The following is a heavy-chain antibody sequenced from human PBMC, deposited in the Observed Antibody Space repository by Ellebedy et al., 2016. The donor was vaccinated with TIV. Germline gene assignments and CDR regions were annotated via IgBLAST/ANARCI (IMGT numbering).Heavy chain of an antibody. J-gene: IGHJ4*02. Sequence: SETLSLTCSVSGGSITNYYWSWIRQSPGKGLEWIGYVFHNGKTLYNPSLKSRVAISLDTSRNQFSLRLSSVTAADTAFYYCAGEGFTSRYFYFDSWGQGSLVTVSS. V-gene: IGHV4-59*01. CDR2: VFHNGKT. CDR1: GGSITNYY. D-gene: IGHD2-2*01. CDR3: AGEGFTSRYFYFDS.